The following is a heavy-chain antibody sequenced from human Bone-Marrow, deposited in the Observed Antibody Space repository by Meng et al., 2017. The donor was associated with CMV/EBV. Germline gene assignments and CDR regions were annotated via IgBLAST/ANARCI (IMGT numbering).Heavy chain of an antibody. CDR3: ARDIVVVPAAFKNWFDP. J-gene: IGHJ5*02. D-gene: IGHD2-2*01. CDR1: GGSISSGDYY. Sequence: SETLSLTCTVSGGSISSGDYYWSWIRQPPGKGLEWIGYIYYSGSTYYNPSLKSRVTISVDTSKNQFSLKLSSVTAADTAVYYCARDIVVVPAAFKNWFDPWGQGTLVTVSS. CDR2: IYYSGST. V-gene: IGHV4-30-4*08.